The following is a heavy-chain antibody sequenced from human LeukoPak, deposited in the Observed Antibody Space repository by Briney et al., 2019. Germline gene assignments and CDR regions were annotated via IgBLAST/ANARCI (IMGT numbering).Heavy chain of an antibody. CDR1: GFTFSSYS. CDR3: ARPRGCSSTCSNFDY. CDR2: ISSSSSYI. V-gene: IGHV3-21*01. Sequence: GGSLRLSCAASGFTFSSYSMNWVRQAPGKGLEWVSSISSSSSYIYYADSVKGRFTISRDNAKNSLYLQMNSLRAEDTAVYYCARPRGCSSTCSNFDYWGQGTLVAVSS. J-gene: IGHJ4*02. D-gene: IGHD2-15*01.